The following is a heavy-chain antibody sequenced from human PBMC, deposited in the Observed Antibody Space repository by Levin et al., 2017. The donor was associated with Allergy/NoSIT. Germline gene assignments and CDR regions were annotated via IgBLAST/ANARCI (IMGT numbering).Heavy chain of an antibody. V-gene: IGHV3-23*01. CDR3: AKANCGGDCYSSSGAET. CDR1: GFTFSSYA. J-gene: IGHJ5*02. CDR2: ISGSGGST. D-gene: IGHD2-21*02. Sequence: GGSLRLSCAASGFTFSSYAMSWVRQAPGKGLEWVSAISGSGGSTYYADSVKGRFTISRDNSKNTLYLQMNSLRAEDTAVYYCAKANCGGDCYSSSGAETWGQGTLVTVSS.